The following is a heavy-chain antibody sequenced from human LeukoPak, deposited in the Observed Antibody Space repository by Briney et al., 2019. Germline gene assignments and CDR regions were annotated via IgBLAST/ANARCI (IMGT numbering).Heavy chain of an antibody. Sequence: GGSLRLSCAASGFTVSSNYMSWVRQPPGRGVEWVLVIYTVGNTAYANSVKGRFTISRDNSTNTLYLLMHTLRPAHTGVYYFARDGSGSHAFEIWGEGTMVTVSS. J-gene: IGHJ3*02. D-gene: IGHD6-19*01. CDR1: GFTVSSNY. CDR3: ARDGSGSHAFEI. V-gene: IGHV3-66*01. CDR2: IYTVGNT.